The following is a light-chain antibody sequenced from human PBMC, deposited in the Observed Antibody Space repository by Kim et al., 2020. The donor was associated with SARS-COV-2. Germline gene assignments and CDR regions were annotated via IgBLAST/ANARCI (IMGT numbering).Light chain of an antibody. V-gene: IGLV3-21*04. Sequence: PGKQARVNCGGNSIGSKSVHWYQQEPGQAPVLVIYYDSDRPSGIPERFSGSNSGNTATLTISRVEAGDEADYYCQVWDSSSDHRVVFGGGTQLTVL. CDR1: SIGSKS. CDR2: YDS. CDR3: QVWDSSSDHRVV. J-gene: IGLJ2*01.